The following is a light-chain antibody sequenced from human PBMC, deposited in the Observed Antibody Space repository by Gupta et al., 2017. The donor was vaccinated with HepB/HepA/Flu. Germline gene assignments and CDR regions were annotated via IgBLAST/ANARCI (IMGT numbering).Light chain of an antibody. Sequence: QSALTPPASVSGSPGQSITITCTGTSSDVGSYNLVSWYQQHPGKAPKLMIYEVSKRPSGGSNRFSGSKSGNTASLTISGLQAEDEADYYCCSYAGSSTLWVFGGGTKLTVL. J-gene: IGLJ3*02. V-gene: IGLV2-23*02. CDR2: EVS. CDR3: CSYAGSSTLWV. CDR1: SSDVGSYNL.